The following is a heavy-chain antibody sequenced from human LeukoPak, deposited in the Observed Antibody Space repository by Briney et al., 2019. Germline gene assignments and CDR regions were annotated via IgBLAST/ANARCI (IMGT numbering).Heavy chain of an antibody. CDR2: ISTSTGDT. Sequence: ASVKVSCKASGYTFTSYGISWVRQAPGQGPEWMGWISTSTGDTKYTQKFQGRVTLTTDTYTSTAYMELSSLRSDDTAVYYCAREKNYDIFVNVDYWGQGTLVTVSS. CDR1: GYTFTSYG. D-gene: IGHD1-7*01. CDR3: AREKNYDIFVNVDY. J-gene: IGHJ4*02. V-gene: IGHV1-18*01.